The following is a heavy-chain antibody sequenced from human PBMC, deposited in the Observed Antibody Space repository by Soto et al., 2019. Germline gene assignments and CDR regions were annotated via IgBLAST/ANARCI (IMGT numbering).Heavy chain of an antibody. CDR3: AREYTAWPLAYGLDV. CDR2: ISSRSDI. V-gene: IGHV3-21*01. J-gene: IGHJ6*02. CDR1: GFTFSTYS. Sequence: GGSLRLSCVGSGFTFSTYSIIWVRQAPGKGLEWVSSISSRSDIYYADSVKGRFTISRDNAKNSVSLQMNSLRAEDTAVYYCAREYTAWPLAYGLDVWGQGTTVTV. D-gene: IGHD2-2*02.